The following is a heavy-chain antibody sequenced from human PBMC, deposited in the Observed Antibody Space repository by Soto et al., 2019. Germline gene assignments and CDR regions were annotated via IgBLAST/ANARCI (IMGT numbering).Heavy chain of an antibody. CDR2: IIPIFGTA. D-gene: IGHD2-2*01. CDR1: GGTFSSYA. V-gene: IGHV1-69*01. Sequence: QVPLVQSGAEVKKPGSSVKVSCKASGGTFSSYAISWVRQAPGQGLEWMGGIIPIFGTANYAQKFQGRVTITADESTSTAYMELSSLRSEDTAVYYCASLYCSSTSCSPDPYYYYGMGVWGQGTTVTVSS. CDR3: ASLYCSSTSCSPDPYYYYGMGV. J-gene: IGHJ6*02.